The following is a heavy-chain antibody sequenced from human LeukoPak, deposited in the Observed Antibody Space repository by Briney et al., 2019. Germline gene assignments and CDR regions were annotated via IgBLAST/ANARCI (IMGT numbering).Heavy chain of an antibody. CDR3: AKNPTGFPNWFDP. CDR2: ISGNSDYT. CDR1: GFTFSSSV. Sequence: GGSLRLSCAASGFTFSSSVMSWVRQAPGKGLEWVSVISGNSDYTYYADSVKGGFTISRDNSKNTSYLQMNSLRVEDTAVYYCAKNPTGFPNWFDPWGQGTLVTVSS. J-gene: IGHJ5*02. V-gene: IGHV3-23*01.